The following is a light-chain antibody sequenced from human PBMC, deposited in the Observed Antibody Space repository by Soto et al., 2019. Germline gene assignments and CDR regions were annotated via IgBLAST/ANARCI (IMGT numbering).Light chain of an antibody. CDR2: DVS. V-gene: IGLV2-14*01. CDR3: SSYTSSSLYV. CDR1: SSDVGGYNY. Sequence: QSALCQPASVSGSPGQSITISCTGTSSDVGGYNYVSWYQQHPGKAPKLMIYDVSNRPSGVSNRFSGSKSGNTASLTISGLQAEDEADYYCSSYTSSSLYVFGTGTKVTVL. J-gene: IGLJ1*01.